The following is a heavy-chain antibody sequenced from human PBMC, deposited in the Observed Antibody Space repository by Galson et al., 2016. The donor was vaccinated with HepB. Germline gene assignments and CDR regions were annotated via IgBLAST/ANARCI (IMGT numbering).Heavy chain of an antibody. V-gene: IGHV3-48*02. Sequence: SLRLSCAASGFTFSSYSMNWVRQAPGKGLEWVSYLSESTTRIYYADSVEGRFTISRDNAKNLLFLQMNSLRDEDTAIYYCARDRSGSGYPVFDHWGQGTLVTVSS. D-gene: IGHD3-22*01. CDR2: LSESTTRI. CDR3: ARDRSGSGYPVFDH. CDR1: GFTFSSYS. J-gene: IGHJ4*02.